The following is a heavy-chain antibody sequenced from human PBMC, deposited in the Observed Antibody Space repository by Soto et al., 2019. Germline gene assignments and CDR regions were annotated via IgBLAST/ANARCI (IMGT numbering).Heavy chain of an antibody. D-gene: IGHD5-18*01. CDR2: IYYSGST. CDR1: GGSISSGGYY. J-gene: IGHJ6*02. CDR3: ARATRGYEVYGMDV. V-gene: IGHV4-31*03. Sequence: QVQLQESGPGLVKPSQTLSLTCTVSGGSISSGGYYWSWIRQHPGKGLEWIGYIYYSGSTYYNPCLRSRVTISVDTSKNQCSLKLSSVTAADTAVYYCARATRGYEVYGMDVWGQGTTVTVSS.